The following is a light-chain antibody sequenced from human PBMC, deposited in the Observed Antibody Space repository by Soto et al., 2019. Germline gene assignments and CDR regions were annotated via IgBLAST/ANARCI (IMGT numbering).Light chain of an antibody. V-gene: IGKV1-5*01. CDR1: QSVSSW. CDR3: QQYKSDPYT. J-gene: IGKJ2*01. Sequence: DIQMTQSPSTLSASVGDRVTITCRASQSVSSWLAWYQQKPGKAPKLVIYDASSSESGVPSRFSGSGSGTDFTLNISSLQPDDFATYYCQQYKSDPYTFGQGTKLEIK. CDR2: DAS.